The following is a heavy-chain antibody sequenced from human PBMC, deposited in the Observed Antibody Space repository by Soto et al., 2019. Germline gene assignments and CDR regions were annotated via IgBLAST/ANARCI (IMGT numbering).Heavy chain of an antibody. D-gene: IGHD3-22*01. V-gene: IGHV4-39*01. Sequence: SETLSLTCTVSGGSISSSSYYWGWIRQPPGKGLEWIGSIYYSGSTYYNPSLKSRVTISVDTSKNQFSLKLSSVTAADTAVYYCARLKYYYDSSGYPFDYWGQGTLVTVSS. CDR2: IYYSGST. J-gene: IGHJ4*02. CDR1: GGSISSSSYY. CDR3: ARLKYYYDSSGYPFDY.